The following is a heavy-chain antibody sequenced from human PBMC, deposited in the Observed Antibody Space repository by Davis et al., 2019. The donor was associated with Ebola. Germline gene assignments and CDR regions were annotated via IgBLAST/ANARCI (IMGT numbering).Heavy chain of an antibody. CDR3: ARREDAFHV. J-gene: IGHJ3*01. CDR2: MHDSGTS. CDR1: GGSITSYY. V-gene: IGHV4-59*08. Sequence: SETLSLTCSVSGGSITSYYCSWIRQFPGKRLEWIGYMHDSGTSNYNPSLKSRVTISVDTSKDQFSLKMTSVSAADTAVYYCARREDAFHVWGQGTMVTVSS.